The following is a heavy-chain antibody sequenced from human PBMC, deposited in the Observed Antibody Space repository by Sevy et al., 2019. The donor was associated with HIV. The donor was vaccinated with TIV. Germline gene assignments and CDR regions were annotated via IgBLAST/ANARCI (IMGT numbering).Heavy chain of an antibody. CDR1: CGSITSLD. CDR3: AGENAWGRGYS. V-gene: IGHV4-59*08. D-gene: IGHD1-26*01. J-gene: IGHJ4*02. CDR2: IYYNGHI. Sequence: SETLSLTCTVSCGSITSLDWNWIRQAPGKGLEWFANIYYNGHINYNPSLKSRVTLSLDTSKNQFSLRLSSVTAADTAMYYCAGENAWGRGYSWGQGTLVTVSS.